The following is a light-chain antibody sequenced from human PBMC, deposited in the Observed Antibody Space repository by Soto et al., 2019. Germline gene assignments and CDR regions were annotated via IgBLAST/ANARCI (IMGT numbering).Light chain of an antibody. CDR3: LQDYNYPLT. Sequence: AIQMTQSPSSLSASVGDRVTITCRASQAIRNDLGWYQQKPGKAPKLLIYAASSLQSGVPSRFSGSGSGKDFTLTIRSLQPEDFATYYCLQDYNYPLTFGPGTKVDIK. V-gene: IGKV1-6*01. J-gene: IGKJ3*01. CDR2: AAS. CDR1: QAIRND.